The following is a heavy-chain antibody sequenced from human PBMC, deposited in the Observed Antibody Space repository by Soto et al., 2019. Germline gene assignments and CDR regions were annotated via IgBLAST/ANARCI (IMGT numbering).Heavy chain of an antibody. Sequence: SETLSLTCTVSGGSISSSSYYWGWIRRPPGKGLEWIGSIYYSGSTYYNPSLKSRVTISVDTSKNQFSLKLSSVTAADTAVYYCARHASLGYCSGGSCYTTWFDPWGQGTLVTVSS. J-gene: IGHJ5*02. V-gene: IGHV4-39*01. D-gene: IGHD2-15*01. CDR2: IYYSGST. CDR3: ARHASLGYCSGGSCYTTWFDP. CDR1: GGSISSSSYY.